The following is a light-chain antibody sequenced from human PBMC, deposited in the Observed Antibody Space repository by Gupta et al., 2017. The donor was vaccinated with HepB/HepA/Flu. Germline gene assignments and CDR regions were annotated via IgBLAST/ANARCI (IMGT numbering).Light chain of an antibody. CDR3: MQTSHWPYT. J-gene: IGKJ2*01. CDR1: QSLVHTEGNIF. V-gene: IGKV2-30*02. Sequence: DVVMTQSPLSLRVTLGQPASISCRSSQSLVHTEGNIFLNWFRQRPGQSPRRLIYKVSNRDSGVPDRFSGSGSDTDFTLKISRVEAEDVGVYFCMQTSHWPYTFGQGTKLEI. CDR2: KVS.